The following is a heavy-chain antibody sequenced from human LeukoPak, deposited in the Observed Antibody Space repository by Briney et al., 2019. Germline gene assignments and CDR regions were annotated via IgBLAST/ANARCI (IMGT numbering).Heavy chain of an antibody. J-gene: IGHJ4*02. D-gene: IGHD5-18*01. Sequence: GGSLRLSCAASGFTFSSYGMHWVRQAPGKGLEWVAVISYDGSNKYYADSVKGRFTISRDNSKNTLYLQMNSLRAEDTAVYYCASIFSSGYSYFDFWGQGTLVTVSS. CDR3: ASIFSSGYSYFDF. CDR1: GFTFSSYG. CDR2: ISYDGSNK. V-gene: IGHV3-30*03.